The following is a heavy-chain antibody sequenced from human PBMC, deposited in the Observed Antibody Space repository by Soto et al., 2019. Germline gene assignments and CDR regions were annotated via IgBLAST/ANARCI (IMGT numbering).Heavy chain of an antibody. Sequence: GGSLRLSCAASGFTFSSYSMNWVRQAPGKGLEWVSYISSGSGTIYYADSVKGRFTISRDNAKNSLYLQMNSLRAEDTAAYYCARGYCTSTSCYNYFDYWGQGTLVTVSS. D-gene: IGHD2-2*02. V-gene: IGHV3-48*01. CDR3: ARGYCTSTSCYNYFDY. CDR1: GFTFSSYS. CDR2: ISSGSGTI. J-gene: IGHJ4*02.